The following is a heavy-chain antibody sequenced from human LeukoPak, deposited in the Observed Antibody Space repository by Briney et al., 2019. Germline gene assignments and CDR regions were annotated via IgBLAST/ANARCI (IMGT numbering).Heavy chain of an antibody. D-gene: IGHD4-17*01. CDR2: IKSRTDGGTT. Sequence: GGSLRLSCAASGFTFRNAWMSWVRQAPGKGLEWVGRIKSRTDGGTTEYAAPVKGRFTISRDDSKNMLYLQTNSLKTEDTAVYFCADLGDYAVGWGQGTLVTVSS. CDR3: ADLGDYAVG. V-gene: IGHV3-15*01. J-gene: IGHJ4*02. CDR1: GFTFRNAW.